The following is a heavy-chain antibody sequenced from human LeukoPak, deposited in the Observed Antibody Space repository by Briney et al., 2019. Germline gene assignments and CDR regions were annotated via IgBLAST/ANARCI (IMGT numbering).Heavy chain of an antibody. CDR2: ISAYSGHT. CDR3: ARVYCSGGSCLDAFDI. J-gene: IGHJ3*02. D-gene: IGHD2-15*01. CDR1: GYTFTSYG. V-gene: IGHV1-18*01. Sequence: GASAKVSCKASGYTFTSYGISWVRQAPGQGLEWMGWISAYSGHTYYARKLQGRVTMTTHTSTSTAYMELRSLRSDDTAVYYCARVYCSGGSCLDAFDIWGQGTMVTVSS.